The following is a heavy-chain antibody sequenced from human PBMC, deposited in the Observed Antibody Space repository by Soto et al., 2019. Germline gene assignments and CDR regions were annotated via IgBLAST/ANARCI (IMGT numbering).Heavy chain of an antibody. V-gene: IGHV4-34*01. CDR1: GGSFSGFY. J-gene: IGHJ4*02. CDR3: ARVLIAGVTTD. D-gene: IGHD5-18*01. Sequence: QVQLQQWGAGLLKPSETLSLTCAVYGGSFSGFYWSWIRQPPGKGLEWIGESNHVGSTNYNPSLKCRVTMSVDPSKNHFSLRLSSVTAADTAVYYCARVLIAGVTTDWGQGTLVIVSS. CDR2: SNHVGST.